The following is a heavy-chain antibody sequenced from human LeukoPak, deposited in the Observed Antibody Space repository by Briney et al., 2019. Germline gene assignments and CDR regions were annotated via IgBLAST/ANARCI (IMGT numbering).Heavy chain of an antibody. D-gene: IGHD2-2*01. CDR2: IWYDGSNK. CDR1: GFTFSSYG. V-gene: IGHV3-33*01. CDR3: ARGYLGYCSSTSCELDY. Sequence: GGSLRLSCAASGFTFSSYGMPWVRQAPGKGLEWVAVIWYDGSNKYYADSVKGRFTISRDNSKNTLHLQMNSLRAEDTAVYYCARGYLGYCSSTSCELDYWGQGTLVTVSS. J-gene: IGHJ4*02.